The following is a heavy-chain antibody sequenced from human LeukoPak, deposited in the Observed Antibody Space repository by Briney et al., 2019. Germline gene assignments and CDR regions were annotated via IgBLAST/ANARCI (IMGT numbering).Heavy chain of an antibody. Sequence: SETLSLTCTVSGVSLFSFYWNWVRQPPGKGLEWIGYTHYSGSTNYNPSRKSRVTISVHTSKSQFSLKLTSATAADTAVYYCATGRSIRYFDYWGQGTLLTVSS. CDR1: GVSLFSFY. CDR2: THYSGST. CDR3: ATGRSIRYFDY. J-gene: IGHJ4*02. D-gene: IGHD3-9*01. V-gene: IGHV4-59*08.